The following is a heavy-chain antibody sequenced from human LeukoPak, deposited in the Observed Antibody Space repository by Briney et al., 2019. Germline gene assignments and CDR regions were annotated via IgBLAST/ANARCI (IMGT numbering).Heavy chain of an antibody. J-gene: IGHJ4*02. Sequence: ASVKDSCKASRYTFTIYGISWVRQAPGQGVEWMGWISAYNGNTHYAQKLQGRVTMTTDTSTSTVYMELGSLRSDDTAVYYCARGPPPRRNYDSRGYYSYYFDYWAQGTLVTVSS. CDR1: RYTFTIYG. D-gene: IGHD3-22*01. CDR3: ARGPPPRRNYDSRGYYSYYFDY. CDR2: ISAYNGNT. V-gene: IGHV1-18*01.